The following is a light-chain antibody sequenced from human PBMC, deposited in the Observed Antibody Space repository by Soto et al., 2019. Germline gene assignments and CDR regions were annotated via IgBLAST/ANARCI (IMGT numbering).Light chain of an antibody. V-gene: IGKV1-12*01. J-gene: IGKJ1*01. CDR3: QQANSFPWT. CDR1: QGISSW. Sequence: DIQMTHSPSTLSAAVGDRGTITCRARQGISSWLAWYQQKPGKAPQFLIYGASSLQSGVPSRFSGSVYGKDFTLTINRLQPEDFATYYCQQANSFPWTFGQGTKVDIK. CDR2: GAS.